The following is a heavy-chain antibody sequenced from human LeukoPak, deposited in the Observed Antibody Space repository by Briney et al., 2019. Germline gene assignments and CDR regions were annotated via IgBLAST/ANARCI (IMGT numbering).Heavy chain of an antibody. CDR3: ARDGGDWFDP. V-gene: IGHV3-13*01. CDR2: IGTAGDT. D-gene: IGHD2-15*01. CDR1: GFTFSSYG. J-gene: IGHJ5*02. Sequence: GGSLRLSCAASGFTFSSYGMHWVRQATGKGLEWVSAIGTAGDTYYPGSVKGRFTISRENAKNSLYLQMNSLRAEDTAEYYCARDGGDWFDPWGQGTLVTVSS.